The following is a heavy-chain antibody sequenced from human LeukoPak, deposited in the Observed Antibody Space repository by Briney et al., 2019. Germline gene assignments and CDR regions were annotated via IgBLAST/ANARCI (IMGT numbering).Heavy chain of an antibody. D-gene: IGHD1-7*01. CDR1: GYTFTGYY. CDR2: FNPSGGST. J-gene: IGHJ4*02. Sequence: ASVKVSCKASGYTFTGYYMHWVRQAPGQGLEWMGMFNPSGGSTNYAQKFQGRVTMTRDMSTSTVYMELSSLRSEDTAVYYCARVSTNYKIRYWGQGTLVTVSS. CDR3: ARVSTNYKIRY. V-gene: IGHV1-46*01.